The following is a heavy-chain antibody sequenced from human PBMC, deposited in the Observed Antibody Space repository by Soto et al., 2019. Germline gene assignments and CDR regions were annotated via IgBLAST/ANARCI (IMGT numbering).Heavy chain of an antibody. V-gene: IGHV1-46*01. CDR1: GYTFTSYY. Sequence: ASVKVSSKASGYTFTSYYMHWVRQPPGQGLEWMVIINPSGGSTSYAQKFQGRVTMTKNTFYLQMNSLRAKDTALYYCASGYNSGCPDYCGQGSLVTVSS. D-gene: IGHD6-25*01. J-gene: IGHJ4*02. CDR3: ASGYNSGCPDY. CDR2: INPSGGST.